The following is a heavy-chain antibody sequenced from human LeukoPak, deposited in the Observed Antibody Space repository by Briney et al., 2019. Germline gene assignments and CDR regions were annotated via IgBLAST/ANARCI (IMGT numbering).Heavy chain of an antibody. CDR1: GGSISSYY. J-gene: IGHJ6*02. CDR3: AGVSGYYYVGSYYYYGMDV. D-gene: IGHD3-22*01. Sequence: SETLSLTCTVSGGSISSYYWSWIRQPPGKGLEWIGHIYYSGSTNYNPSLKSRVTISVDTSKNQFSLKLSSVTAADTAVYYCAGVSGYYYVGSYYYYGMDVWGQGTTVTVSS. CDR2: IYYSGST. V-gene: IGHV4-59*01.